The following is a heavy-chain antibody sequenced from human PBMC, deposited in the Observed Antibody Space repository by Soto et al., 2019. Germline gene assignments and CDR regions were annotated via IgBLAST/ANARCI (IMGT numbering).Heavy chain of an antibody. J-gene: IGHJ6*02. CDR3: TTPLRTLSYYYGMDV. CDR1: GFTFSNAW. Sequence: GGSRRLSCAASGFTFSNAWMSWVRQAPGKGLEWVGRIKSKTDGGTTDYAAPVKGRFTISRDDSKNTLYLQMNSLKTEDTAVYYCTTPLRTLSYYYGMDVWGQGTTVTVSS. V-gene: IGHV3-15*01. CDR2: IKSKTDGGTT.